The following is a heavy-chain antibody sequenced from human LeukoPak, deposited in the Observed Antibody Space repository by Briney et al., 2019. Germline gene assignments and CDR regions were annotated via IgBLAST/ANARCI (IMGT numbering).Heavy chain of an antibody. V-gene: IGHV3-30-3*01. CDR1: GFTFSDHY. Sequence: GGSLRLSCVASGFTFSDHYMDWVRQAPGKGLEWVAVISYDGSNKYYADSVKGRFTISRDNSKNTLYLQMNSLRAEDTAVYYCARDCIAAAVGYYYGMDVWGQGTTVTVSS. CDR2: ISYDGSNK. CDR3: ARDCIAAAVGYYYGMDV. D-gene: IGHD6-13*01. J-gene: IGHJ6*02.